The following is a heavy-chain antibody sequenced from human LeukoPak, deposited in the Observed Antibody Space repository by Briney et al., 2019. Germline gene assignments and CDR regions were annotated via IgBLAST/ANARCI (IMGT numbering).Heavy chain of an antibody. J-gene: IGHJ4*02. D-gene: IGHD3-22*01. CDR1: GFTFSSYG. V-gene: IGHV3-30*03. CDR2: ISYDGSNK. CDR3: ARDDGIGYYDSSGYTREQFDY. Sequence: GGSLRLSCAASGFTFSSYGMHWVRQAPGKGLEWVAVISYDGSNKYYADSVKGRFTISRDNAKNSLYLQMNSLRAEDTAVYYCARDDGIGYYDSSGYTREQFDYWGQGTLVTVSS.